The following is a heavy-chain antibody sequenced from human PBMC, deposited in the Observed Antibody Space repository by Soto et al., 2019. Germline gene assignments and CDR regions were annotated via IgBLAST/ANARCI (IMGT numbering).Heavy chain of an antibody. CDR2: LSNTGRRT. CDR3: ATEMGATQGPSDN. V-gene: IGHV3-23*01. D-gene: IGHD1-26*01. J-gene: IGHJ4*02. CDR1: VFPFGANA. Sequence: PGGSLRLSCVVSVFPFGANAMSWVRQAPGKGLEWVSGLSNTGRRTSYADSVKGRFNISRDNSENTVYLQMNSLRVEDTAVYYCATEMGATQGPSDNWGQGTLVTVSS.